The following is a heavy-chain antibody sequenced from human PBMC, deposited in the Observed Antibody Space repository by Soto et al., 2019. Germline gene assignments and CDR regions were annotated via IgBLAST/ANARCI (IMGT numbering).Heavy chain of an antibody. V-gene: IGHV1-69*06. CDR1: AGSFITYA. Sequence: QVHLVQSGAEVRKPGSSVKVSCKAAAGSFITYAISWVRQAPGQGLEWMGGIIPVFGTPNYAQKFQGRVTITADKSTSTAYMELSSLRFEDTAVYYCARHSEIPARDFWGQGTLVTVSS. J-gene: IGHJ4*02. CDR3: ARHSEIPARDF. CDR2: IIPVFGTP. D-gene: IGHD2-21*01.